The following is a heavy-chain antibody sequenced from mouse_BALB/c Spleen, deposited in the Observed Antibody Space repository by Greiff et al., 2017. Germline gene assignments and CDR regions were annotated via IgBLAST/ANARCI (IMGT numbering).Heavy chain of an antibody. J-gene: IGHJ4*01. D-gene: IGHD2-10*02. CDR2: IYPVDGDT. V-gene: IGHV1-80*01. Sequence: LVESGAELVRPGSSVKISCKASGYAFSSYWMNWVKQRPGQGLEWIGQIYPVDGDTNYNGKFKGKATLTADKSSSTAYMQLSSLTSEDSAVYFCARWYGNYYAMDYWGQGTSVTVSS. CDR3: ARWYGNYYAMDY. CDR1: GYAFSSYW.